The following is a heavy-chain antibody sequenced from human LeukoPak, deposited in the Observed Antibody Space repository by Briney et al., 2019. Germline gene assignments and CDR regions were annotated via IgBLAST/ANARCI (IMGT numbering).Heavy chain of an antibody. J-gene: IGHJ4*02. CDR3: ARQDGYNLGYFDY. Sequence: ASVKVSCKASGGTFSSYAISWVRRAPGQGLEWMGRIIPILGIANYAQKFQGRVTITADKSTSTAYMELSSLRSEDTAVYYCARQDGYNLGYFDYWGQGTLVTISS. D-gene: IGHD5-24*01. CDR1: GGTFSSYA. V-gene: IGHV1-69*04. CDR2: IIPILGIA.